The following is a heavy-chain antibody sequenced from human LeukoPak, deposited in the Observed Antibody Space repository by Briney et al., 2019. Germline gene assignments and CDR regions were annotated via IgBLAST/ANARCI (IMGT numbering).Heavy chain of an antibody. Sequence: SQTLSLTCTVSGGSISSGDYYWSWIRQPPGKGLEWIGYIYYSGSTYYNPSLKSRVTISVDTSKNQFSLKLSSVTAADTAVYYCARESLYYYDSSGYWKGLDPWGQGTLVNVSS. CDR1: GGSISSGDYY. CDR2: IYYSGST. V-gene: IGHV4-30-4*01. J-gene: IGHJ5*02. D-gene: IGHD3-22*01. CDR3: ARESLYYYDSSGYWKGLDP.